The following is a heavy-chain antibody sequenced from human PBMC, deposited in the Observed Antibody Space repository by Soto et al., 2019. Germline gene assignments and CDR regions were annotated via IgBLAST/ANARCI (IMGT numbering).Heavy chain of an antibody. V-gene: IGHV2-5*02. D-gene: IGHD4-17*01. Sequence: QITLKESGPTLVKPTRTLTLTCTFSGFSLSTSRVGVGWISQPPGKALEWLALIHWDDDKRYCPSLKSRLTITKDTSKNQVVLTMTNMDPVDTATSYCTHMGDYGDDTGYWGQGTLVTVSS. CDR3: THMGDYGDDTGY. CDR1: GFSLSTSRVG. CDR2: IHWDDDK. J-gene: IGHJ4*02.